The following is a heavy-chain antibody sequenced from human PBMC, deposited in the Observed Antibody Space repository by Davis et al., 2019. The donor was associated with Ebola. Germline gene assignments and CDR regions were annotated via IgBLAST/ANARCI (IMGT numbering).Heavy chain of an antibody. CDR2: IKQAGSEK. CDR3: ARYTVTTGLFYHWYFDL. Sequence: GGSLRLSCAASGFTFSSYWMSWVRQAPGKGLEWVATIKQAGSEKYYVDSVKGRFTISRDNAKNSLYRQMNSLRAEDTAVYDCARYTVTTGLFYHWYFDLWGRGTLVTVSS. CDR1: GFTFSSYW. V-gene: IGHV3-7*03. D-gene: IGHD4-17*01. J-gene: IGHJ2*01.